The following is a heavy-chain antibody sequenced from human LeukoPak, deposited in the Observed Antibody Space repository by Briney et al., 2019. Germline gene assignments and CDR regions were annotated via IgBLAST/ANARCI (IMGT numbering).Heavy chain of an antibody. CDR1: GGIFRSYG. Sequence: SVKVSCKTSGGIFRSYGLNWVRQAPGQGLEWMGGFIPILGTPKYAQNLQGRVTITADESTSTGYMELSSLRYEDTAVYYWARGLYCRSSTSCSDYGMDVWGQGTTVTVSS. CDR3: ARGLYCRSSTSCSDYGMDV. D-gene: IGHD2-15*01. CDR2: FIPILGTP. V-gene: IGHV1-69*01. J-gene: IGHJ6*02.